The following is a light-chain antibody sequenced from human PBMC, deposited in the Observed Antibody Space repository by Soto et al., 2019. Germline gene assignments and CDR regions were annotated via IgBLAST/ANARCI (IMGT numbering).Light chain of an antibody. V-gene: IGLV6-57*01. J-gene: IGLJ3*02. Sequence: NFMLTQPHSVSESPGKTVTISCTRSSGSIASNYVQWYQQRPGSSPTTVTYEDNQRPSGVPDRFSGSIDSSSNSASLTISGLKTEDEADYYCQSYDSSNQGVFGGGTKLTVI. CDR2: EDN. CDR1: SGSIASNY. CDR3: QSYDSSNQGV.